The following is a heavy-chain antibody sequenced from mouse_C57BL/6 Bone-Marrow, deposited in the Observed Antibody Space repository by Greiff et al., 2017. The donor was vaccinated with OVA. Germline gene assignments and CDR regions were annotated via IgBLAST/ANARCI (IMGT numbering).Heavy chain of an antibody. D-gene: IGHD1-1*01. Sequence: QVQLQQPGAELVRPGTSVKLSCKASGYTFTSYWMHWVKQRPGQGLEWIGVIDPSDSYTNYNQKFKGKATLTVDTSSSTAYMQLSSLTSEDSAVYYCARLGSNYLDYWGQGTTLTVSS. V-gene: IGHV1-59*01. CDR2: IDPSDSYT. J-gene: IGHJ2*01. CDR3: ARLGSNYLDY. CDR1: GYTFTSYW.